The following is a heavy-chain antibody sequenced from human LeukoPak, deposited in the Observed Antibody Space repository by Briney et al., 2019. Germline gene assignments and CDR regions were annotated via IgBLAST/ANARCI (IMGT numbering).Heavy chain of an antibody. CDR3: ARVFLVFLPQGTGALGY. CDR2: INPNTGDT. V-gene: IGHV1-2*02. CDR1: GYTFTDYF. D-gene: IGHD3-16*01. J-gene: IGHJ4*02. Sequence: GASVKVSCKASGYTFTDYFIYWVRQAPGQGLEWMGWINPNTGDTNYAQKFQGRVTLTRDSSISTAYMELSTLGSDDTAIYYCARVFLVFLPQGTGALGYWGQGSLVTVSS.